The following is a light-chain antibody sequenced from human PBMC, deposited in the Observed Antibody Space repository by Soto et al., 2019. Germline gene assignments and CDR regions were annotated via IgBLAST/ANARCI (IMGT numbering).Light chain of an antibody. CDR1: QSISSW. V-gene: IGKV1-5*03. CDR3: QQYNSYSGT. J-gene: IGKJ1*01. CDR2: KAS. Sequence: DIQMTQSPSTLSASVGDRVTITCRASQSISSWLAWYQQKPGKAPKLLIYKASSIESGVPSRFSGSRSGTEFTLTISSLQPDDFATYYCQQYNSYSGTFGQGTKVEIK.